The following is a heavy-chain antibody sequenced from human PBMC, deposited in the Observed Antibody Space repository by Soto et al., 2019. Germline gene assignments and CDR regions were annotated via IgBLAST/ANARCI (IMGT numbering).Heavy chain of an antibody. CDR3: TRVARFATHDYYYYGMDV. CDR1: GFTFGYYA. CDR2: IRSKAYGGTT. Sequence: GGSLRLSCTASGFTFGYYAMSWVRQSPGKGLEWVGFIRSKAYGGTTEYAASVKGRFTISRDDSKSIAYLQMNSLKTEDTAVYYCTRVARFATHDYYYYGMDVWGQGTTVTVSS. D-gene: IGHD3-3*01. V-gene: IGHV3-49*04. J-gene: IGHJ6*02.